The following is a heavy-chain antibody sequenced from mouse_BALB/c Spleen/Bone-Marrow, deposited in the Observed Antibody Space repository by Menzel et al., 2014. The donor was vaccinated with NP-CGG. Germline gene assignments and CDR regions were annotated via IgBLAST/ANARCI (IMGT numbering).Heavy chain of an antibody. D-gene: IGHD1-1*01. V-gene: IGHV14-3*02. Sequence: EVQPQQSGAELVKPGASVKLSYTASGFNIKDTYIHWVKKRPEQGLEWIGGIDPANGNTKYDPKFQGKATITADTSSNTAYLQLSSLTSEDTAVYYCARDYGRTAWFAYWGQGTLVTVSA. J-gene: IGHJ3*01. CDR1: GFNIKDTY. CDR2: IDPANGNT. CDR3: ARDYGRTAWFAY.